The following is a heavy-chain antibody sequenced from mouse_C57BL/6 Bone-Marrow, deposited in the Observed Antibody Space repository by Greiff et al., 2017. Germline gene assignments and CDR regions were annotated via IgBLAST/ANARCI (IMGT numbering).Heavy chain of an antibody. CDR3: ATTTALDY. V-gene: IGHV5-4*01. CDR2: ISDGGSYT. Sequence: VQLKESGGGLVKPGGSLKLSCAASGFTFSSYAMSWVRQTPEKRLEWVATISDGGSYTYYPDNVKGRFTISRDNAKNNLYLQMSHLKSEDTAMYYCATTTALDYWGQGTTLTVSS. D-gene: IGHD1-2*01. CDR1: GFTFSSYA. J-gene: IGHJ2*01.